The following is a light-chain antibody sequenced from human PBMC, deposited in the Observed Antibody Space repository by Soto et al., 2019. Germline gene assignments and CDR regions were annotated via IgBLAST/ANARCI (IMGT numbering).Light chain of an antibody. V-gene: IGLV2-14*01. CDR3: SSYPSRSTLV. CDR2: EVI. J-gene: IGLJ1*01. Sequence: QSALTQPASVSGSPGQSITISCTGTSSDVGGYNYVSWYQQHPGKAPKLIICEVINRPSGVSNRFSGSKSGNTASLIISGLQAEDEADDYCSSYPSRSTLVFGTGTKRTVL. CDR1: SSDVGGYNY.